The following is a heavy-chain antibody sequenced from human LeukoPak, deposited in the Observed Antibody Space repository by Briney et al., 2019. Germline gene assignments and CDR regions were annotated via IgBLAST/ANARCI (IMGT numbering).Heavy chain of an antibody. J-gene: IGHJ4*02. CDR1: GGPISSSSYY. Sequence: SETLSLTCTVSGGPISSSSYYWGWIRQPPGKGLEWIGSIYYSGSTYYNPSLKSRVTISVDTSKNQFSLKLSSVTAADTAVYYCAIVATIGGYFDSWGQGTLVTVSS. CDR3: AIVATIGGYFDS. V-gene: IGHV4-39*01. D-gene: IGHD5-12*01. CDR2: IYYSGST.